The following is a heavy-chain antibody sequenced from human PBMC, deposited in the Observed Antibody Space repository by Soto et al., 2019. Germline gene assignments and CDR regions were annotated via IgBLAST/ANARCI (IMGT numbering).Heavy chain of an antibody. V-gene: IGHV3-30-3*01. Sequence: QPGGSLRLSSAASGFTFSSYAMHWVREAPGKGLEWVAVISYDGINKYYADSVKGRFTISRDNSKNTPYLQMNSLRAEDTAVYYGARVFLLRYRGGGMDGWGKCTTGNASS. D-gene: IGHD3-9*01. CDR3: ARVFLLRYRGGGMDG. CDR2: ISYDGINK. CDR1: GFTFSSYA. J-gene: IGHJ6*04.